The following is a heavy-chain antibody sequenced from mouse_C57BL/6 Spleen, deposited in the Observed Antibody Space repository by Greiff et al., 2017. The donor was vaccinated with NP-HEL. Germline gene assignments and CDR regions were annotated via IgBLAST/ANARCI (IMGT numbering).Heavy chain of an antibody. CDR1: GFTFSSYA. CDR3: ARDGGELGRGYYAMDY. Sequence: EVQRVESGGGLVKPGGSLKLSCAASGFTFSSYAMSWVRQTPEKRLEWVATISDGGSYTYYPDNVKGRFTISRDNAKNNLYLQMSHLKSEDTAMYYCARDGGELGRGYYAMDYWGQGTSVTVSS. V-gene: IGHV5-4*01. J-gene: IGHJ4*01. D-gene: IGHD4-1*01. CDR2: ISDGGSYT.